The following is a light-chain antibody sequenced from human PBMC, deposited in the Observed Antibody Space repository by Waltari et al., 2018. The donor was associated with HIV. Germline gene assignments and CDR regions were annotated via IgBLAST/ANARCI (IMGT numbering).Light chain of an antibody. V-gene: IGLV1-40*01. CDR1: SSNHGAGYH. CDR2: GNS. J-gene: IGLJ1*01. Sequence: QSVLTQPPSVSGAPGQRVTISSTGRSSNHGAGYHLHWYQQLPGTAPKLLIYGNSNRPSGVPDRFSGSKSGTSVSLAITGLQAEDEADYHCQSHDSSLSGYVFGTGTKVTVL. CDR3: QSHDSSLSGYV.